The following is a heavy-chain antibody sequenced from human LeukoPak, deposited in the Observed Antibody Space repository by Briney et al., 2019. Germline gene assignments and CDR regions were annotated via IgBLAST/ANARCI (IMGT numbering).Heavy chain of an antibody. CDR3: ARVYYYDSSGYYYFDY. CDR1: GYTFTGYY. CDR2: INPNSGGT. D-gene: IGHD3-22*01. Sequence: ASVKVSCKASGYTFTGYYMRWVRQAPGQGLEWMGWINPNSGGTSYAQKFQARVTITRDTSISTAYMELSSLRSDDTAVYYCARVYYYDSSGYYYFDYWGQGTLVTVSS. J-gene: IGHJ4*02. V-gene: IGHV1-2*02.